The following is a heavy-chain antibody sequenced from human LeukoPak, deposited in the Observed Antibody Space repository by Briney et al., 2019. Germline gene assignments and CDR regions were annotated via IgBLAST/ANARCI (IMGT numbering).Heavy chain of an antibody. Sequence: SETLSLTCTVSGGSISSGGYYWSWIRQHPGKGLEWIGYIYYSGSTYYNPSLKSRVTISVDTSKNQFSLKLSSVTAAGTAVYYCARDPLKYWYFDLWGRGTLVTVSS. CDR3: ARDPLKYWYFDL. CDR2: IYYSGST. J-gene: IGHJ2*01. CDR1: GGSISSGGYY. V-gene: IGHV4-31*03.